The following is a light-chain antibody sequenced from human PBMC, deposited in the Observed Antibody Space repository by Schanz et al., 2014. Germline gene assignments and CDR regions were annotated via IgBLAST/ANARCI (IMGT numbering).Light chain of an antibody. J-gene: IGKJ1*01. Sequence: DIQMTQSPSTLSASVGDRVTITCRASQTISTWLAWYQQKPGKAPKLLIYDASTLKSGVPSRFSGSRSGTEFTLTISSLQPEDFATYYCLQHNSYPPTFGQGTKVDIK. V-gene: IGKV1-5*01. CDR3: LQHNSYPPT. CDR2: DAS. CDR1: QTISTW.